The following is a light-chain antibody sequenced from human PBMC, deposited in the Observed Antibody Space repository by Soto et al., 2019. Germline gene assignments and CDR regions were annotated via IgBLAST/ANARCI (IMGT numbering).Light chain of an antibody. CDR2: GAS. CDR3: QLYNNWPSKT. CDR1: QSVSNN. J-gene: IGKJ1*01. Sequence: IEMTQSPSTLSASPGERATLSCRASQSVSNNLAWYQQKPGQAPRLLIYGASTRSTGIPARFSGSGSGTEFTITISSLQSEDFAVYYCQLYNNWPSKTFGQGTKVEIK. V-gene: IGKV3-15*01.